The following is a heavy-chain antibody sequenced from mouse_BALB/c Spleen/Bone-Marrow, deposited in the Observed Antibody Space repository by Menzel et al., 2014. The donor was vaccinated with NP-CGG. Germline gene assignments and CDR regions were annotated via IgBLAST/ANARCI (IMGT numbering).Heavy chain of an antibody. Sequence: EVQRVESGGGLVKPGGSLKLFCAATGFTFNRYVMSWVRQTPEKRLEWVASISVGGSYSYYPDSVKGRFTISRDNAKNSLYLQMSSLRSEDTAMFYCARRGYGNHGYYAMDYWGQGTSVTVSS. CDR1: GFTFNRYV. CDR3: ARRGYGNHGYYAMDY. V-gene: IGHV5-9-3*01. CDR2: ISVGGSYS. J-gene: IGHJ4*01. D-gene: IGHD2-1*01.